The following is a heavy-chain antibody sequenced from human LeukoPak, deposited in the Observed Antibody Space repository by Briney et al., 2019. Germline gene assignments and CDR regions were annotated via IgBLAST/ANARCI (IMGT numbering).Heavy chain of an antibody. J-gene: IGHJ6*04. CDR1: GFTFSSYA. V-gene: IGHV3-23*01. CDR3: AELGITMIGGV. CDR2: ISGSGGST. D-gene: IGHD3-10*02. Sequence: LTGGSLRLSCAASGFTFSSYAMSWVRQAPGKGLEWVSAISGSGGSTYYADSVKGRFTISRDNSKNSLYLQMNSLRAEDTAVYYCAELGITMIGGVWGKGTTVTISS.